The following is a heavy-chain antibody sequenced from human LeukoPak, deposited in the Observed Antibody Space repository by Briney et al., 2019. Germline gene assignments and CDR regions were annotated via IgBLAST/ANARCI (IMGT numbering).Heavy chain of an antibody. J-gene: IGHJ6*02. V-gene: IGHV1-69*04. CDR2: IIPILGIA. CDR3: ATPDSKGSSGRHYYYYGMDV. D-gene: IGHD6-13*01. Sequence: PVASVKVSCKASGGTFSSYAISWVRQAPGQGLEWMGRIIPILGIANYAQKFQGRVTITADKSTSTAYMELSSLRSEDTAVYYCATPDSKGSSGRHYYYYGMDVWGQGTTVTVSS. CDR1: GGTFSSYA.